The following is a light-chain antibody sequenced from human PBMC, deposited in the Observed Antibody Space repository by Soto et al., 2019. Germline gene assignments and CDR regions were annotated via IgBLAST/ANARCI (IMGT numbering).Light chain of an antibody. CDR2: DAS. Sequence: DIQLTQSPSSLSASVGDRVTITCQASQNISNYLNWYQQKPGRAPKLLIYDASKLEAGVPSRFRGSGSGTDFTFTISRLPPEDIATYYCQQYENLPTFGQGTRLEIK. CDR3: QQYENLPT. CDR1: QNISNY. J-gene: IGKJ5*01. V-gene: IGKV1-33*01.